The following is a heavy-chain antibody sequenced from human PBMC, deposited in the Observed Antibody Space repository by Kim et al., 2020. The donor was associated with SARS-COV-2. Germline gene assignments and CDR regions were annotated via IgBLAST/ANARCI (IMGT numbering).Heavy chain of an antibody. J-gene: IGHJ4*02. CDR3: ARDSVSGWSFFDY. D-gene: IGHD6-19*01. CDR2: INPNSGGT. Sequence: ASVKVSCKASGYTFTAYFMHWVRQAPGQGLEWMGRINPNSGGTNYAQKFQGRVTMTRDTTISTAYMELSRLRSDDTAVYYCARDSVSGWSFFDYWGQGTL. V-gene: IGHV1-2*06. CDR1: GYTFTAYF.